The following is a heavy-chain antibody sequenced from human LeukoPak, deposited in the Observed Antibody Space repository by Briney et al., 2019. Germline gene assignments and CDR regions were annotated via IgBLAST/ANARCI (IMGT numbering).Heavy chain of an antibody. J-gene: IGHJ4*02. Sequence: GESLKISCAASGFTFRNYWMSWVRQAPGKGLEWVANINQDGSEKYYVDSVKGRFTISRDNAKNSLFLQMNSLRAEDTAVYYCVRDWAYEPDYWGQGTLVTVSS. CDR1: GFTFRNYW. CDR3: VRDWAYEPDY. D-gene: IGHD2-21*01. V-gene: IGHV3-7*05. CDR2: INQDGSEK.